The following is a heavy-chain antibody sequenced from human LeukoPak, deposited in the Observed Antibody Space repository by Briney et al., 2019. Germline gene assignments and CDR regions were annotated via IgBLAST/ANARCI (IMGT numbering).Heavy chain of an antibody. CDR1: GFTFRSYS. CDR2: ISSSSSTI. Sequence: QPGGPLRLSCAASGFTFRSYSMNWVRQAPGKGREGVSYISSSSSTIYYADSVKGRFTISRDNAKNSLYLQMNSLRAEDTAVYYCARDETADDTGMDVWGQGTTVTVSS. V-gene: IGHV3-48*01. D-gene: IGHD3-9*01. CDR3: ARDETADDTGMDV. J-gene: IGHJ6*02.